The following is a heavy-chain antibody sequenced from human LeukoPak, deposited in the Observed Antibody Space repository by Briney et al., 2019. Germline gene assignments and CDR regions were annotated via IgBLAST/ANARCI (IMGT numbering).Heavy chain of an antibody. Sequence: SETLSLTCTVSGXSISSYYWSWIRQPPGKGLEWIGYIYYSGSTNYNPSLKSRVTISVDTSKNQFSLKLSSVTAADTAVYYCARGLQWLPAVWGQGTLVTVSS. V-gene: IGHV4-59*08. CDR2: IYYSGST. CDR3: ARGLQWLPAV. CDR1: GXSISSYY. D-gene: IGHD6-19*01. J-gene: IGHJ4*02.